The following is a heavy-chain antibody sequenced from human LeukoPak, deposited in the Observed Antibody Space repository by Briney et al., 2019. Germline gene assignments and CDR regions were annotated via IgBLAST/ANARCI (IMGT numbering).Heavy chain of an antibody. J-gene: IGHJ4*02. CDR3: AKNWGGAGYYFDY. CDR1: GFTFDDYG. CDR2: INWNGGST. D-gene: IGHD3-3*01. V-gene: IGHV3-20*04. Sequence: GGSLRLSCAASGFTFDDYGMSWVRQAPGKGLGWVSGINWNGGSTGYADSVKGRFTISRDNSKNTLYLQMNSLRPEDTAVYYCAKNWGGAGYYFDYWGQGTLVTVSS.